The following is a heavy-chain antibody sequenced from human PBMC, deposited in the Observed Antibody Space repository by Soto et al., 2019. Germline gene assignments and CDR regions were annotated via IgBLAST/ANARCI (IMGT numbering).Heavy chain of an antibody. Sequence: PSETLSLTCTVSGGSISSYYWSWIRQPPGKGLEWIGYIYYSGSTNYNPSLKSRVTISVDTSKNQFSLKLSSVTAADTAVYYCARGGDIVVVPAAHKWFDPWGQGTLVTVS. D-gene: IGHD2-2*01. CDR2: IYYSGST. CDR3: ARGGDIVVVPAAHKWFDP. CDR1: GGSISSYY. J-gene: IGHJ5*02. V-gene: IGHV4-59*01.